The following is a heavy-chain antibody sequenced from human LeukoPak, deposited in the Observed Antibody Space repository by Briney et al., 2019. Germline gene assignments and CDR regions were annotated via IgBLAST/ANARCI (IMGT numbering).Heavy chain of an antibody. Sequence: GASVKVSFKSSGYSGTSYYMHWGRQAPGQGLEWMGIINPSGGSTSYAQKFHGRLTITRDMSTITLYMQLSRLRSDDTTVYYSSGVLHVNYEAFDIRRQATIVTVCS. D-gene: IGHD4-11*01. V-gene: IGHV1-46*01. CDR3: SGVLHVNYEAFDI. CDR2: INPSGGST. CDR1: GYSGTSYY. J-gene: IGHJ3*02.